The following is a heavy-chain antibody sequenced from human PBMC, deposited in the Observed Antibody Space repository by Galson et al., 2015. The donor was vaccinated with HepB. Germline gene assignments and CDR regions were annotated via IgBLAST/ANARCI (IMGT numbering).Heavy chain of an antibody. CDR2: IIPIFGTA. CDR3: ARGYGSGSYYTIYYYYGMDV. V-gene: IGHV1-69*06. CDR1: GGTFSSYA. Sequence: SVKVSCKASGGTFSSYAISWVRQAPGQGLEWMGGIIPIFGTANYAQKFQGRVTITADKSTSTAYMELSSLRSEDTAVYYCARGYGSGSYYTIYYYYGMDVWGQGTTVTVSS. D-gene: IGHD3-10*01. J-gene: IGHJ6*02.